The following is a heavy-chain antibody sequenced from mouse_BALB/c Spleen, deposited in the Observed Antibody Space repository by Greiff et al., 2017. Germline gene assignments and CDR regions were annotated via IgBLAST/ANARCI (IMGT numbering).Heavy chain of an antibody. CDR3: ARHEDYGNYPFAY. D-gene: IGHD2-1*01. J-gene: IGHJ3*01. CDR2: ISNGGGST. V-gene: IGHV5-12-2*01. CDR1: GFTFSSYT. Sequence: EVKLVESGGGLVQPGGSLKLSCAASGFTFSSYTMSWVRQTPEKRLEWVAYISNGGGSTYYPDTVKGRFTISRDNAKNTLYLQMSSLKSEDTAMYYCARHEDYGNYPFAYWGEGTLVTVSA.